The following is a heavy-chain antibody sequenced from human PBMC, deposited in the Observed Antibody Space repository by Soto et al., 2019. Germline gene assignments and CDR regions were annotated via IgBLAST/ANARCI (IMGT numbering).Heavy chain of an antibody. D-gene: IGHD2-21*01. CDR3: AKVRVGIDVDFDY. Sequence: PGGSLRLSCAASGFIFSNFAMTWVRQAPAKGLEWVSTIRDSDSGGSTFYADSVKGRFTIYRDDSKNTLYLQMSSLRAEDTAMYYCAKVRVGIDVDFDYWGQGALVTVSS. CDR1: GFIFSNFA. J-gene: IGHJ4*02. V-gene: IGHV3-23*01. CDR2: IRDSDSGGST.